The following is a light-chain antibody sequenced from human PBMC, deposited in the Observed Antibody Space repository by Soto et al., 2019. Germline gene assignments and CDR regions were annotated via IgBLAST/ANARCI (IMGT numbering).Light chain of an antibody. CDR1: QRVSRF. J-gene: IGKJ2*02. Sequence: EIVMTQSPATLSVSPGERVTLSCRASQRVSRFLAWYQQRPGQAPRLLIYDTSTRATGVPARFSGSGSGTEFSLTISSLQSEDFAVHYCQQYDNWPPCTFGQGTKLEVK. V-gene: IGKV3-15*01. CDR3: QQYDNWPPCT. CDR2: DTS.